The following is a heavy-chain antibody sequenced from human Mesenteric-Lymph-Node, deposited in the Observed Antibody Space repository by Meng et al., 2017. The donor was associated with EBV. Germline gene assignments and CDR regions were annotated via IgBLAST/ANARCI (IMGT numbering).Heavy chain of an antibody. CDR2: IIPIFATP. D-gene: IGHD1-26*01. Sequence: VLLVPSGAEVKKPGSSVKVSCRLSGGTFRDYAISWVRQAPGQGLAWMGGIIPIFATPNYAQKFQGRVTFTADKSTSTAYMELSSLTSEDTAVYYCARGGSGSVYWFDPWGQGPLVTVSS. CDR3: ARGGSGSVYWFDP. V-gene: IGHV1-69*06. J-gene: IGHJ5*02. CDR1: GGTFRDYA.